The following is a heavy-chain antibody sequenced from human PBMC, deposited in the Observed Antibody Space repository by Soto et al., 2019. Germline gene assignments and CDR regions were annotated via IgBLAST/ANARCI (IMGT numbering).Heavy chain of an antibody. CDR2: IIPMLGMS. CDR1: GDTFNFYT. J-gene: IGHJ4*02. CDR3: ATSYGSGSRPFDY. D-gene: IGHD3-10*01. V-gene: IGHV1-69*02. Sequence: QVQLVQSGAEVKKPGSSVKVSCKASGDTFNFYTISWVRQAPGQGLEWMGRIIPMLGMSNYAQKFQDRVTIIADKSTSTAYRQLSSLRSEDMAIYYCATSYGSGSRPFDYWGQGTLVTVSS.